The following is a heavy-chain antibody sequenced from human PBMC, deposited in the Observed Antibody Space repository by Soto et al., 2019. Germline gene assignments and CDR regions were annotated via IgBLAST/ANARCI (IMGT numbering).Heavy chain of an antibody. D-gene: IGHD2-15*01. CDR3: ARQSRMVAASNWFDP. V-gene: IGHV4-39*01. CDR2: IYYSGST. CDR1: GGSISSSSYY. Sequence: SETLSLTCTVSGGSISSSSYYWGWIRQPPGKGLEWIGSIYYSGSTYYNPSLKSRVTISVDTSKNQFSLKLSSVTAADTAVYYCARQSRMVAASNWFDPWGQGTLVTVSS. J-gene: IGHJ5*02.